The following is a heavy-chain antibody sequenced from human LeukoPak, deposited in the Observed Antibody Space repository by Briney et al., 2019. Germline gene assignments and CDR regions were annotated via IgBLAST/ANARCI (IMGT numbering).Heavy chain of an antibody. V-gene: IGHV3-48*03. D-gene: IGHD6-19*01. J-gene: IGHJ4*02. CDR1: GFTFSSYE. CDR3: ARERIAVGRGFFDY. CDR2: ISSVGSTR. Sequence: GGSLRLSCGVSGFTFSSYEMNWVRQAPGKGLEWVSYISSVGSTRHYADSVKGRLTISRDNAKNSLYLQMNSLRAEDTAVYYCARERIAVGRGFFDYWGQGTLVTVSS.